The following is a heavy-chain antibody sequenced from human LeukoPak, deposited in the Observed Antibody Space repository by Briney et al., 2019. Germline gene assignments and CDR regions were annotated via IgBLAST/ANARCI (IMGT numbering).Heavy chain of an antibody. J-gene: IGHJ4*02. Sequence: PSETLSLTCAVYGGSFSGYYWSWIRQPPGKGLEWIGEINHSGSTNYNPSLKSRVTISVDTSKNQFSLKLSSVTAADTAVYYCARAGAYYGSGSYLLGYFDYWGQGTLVAVSS. V-gene: IGHV4-34*01. D-gene: IGHD3-10*01. CDR2: INHSGST. CDR3: ARAGAYYGSGSYLLGYFDY. CDR1: GGSFSGYY.